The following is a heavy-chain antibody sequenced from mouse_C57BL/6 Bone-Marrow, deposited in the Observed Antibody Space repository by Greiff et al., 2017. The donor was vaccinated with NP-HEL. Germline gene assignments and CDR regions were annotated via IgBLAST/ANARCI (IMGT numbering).Heavy chain of an antibody. D-gene: IGHD2-4*01. Sequence: QVQLQQPGAELVRPGSSVKLSCKASGYTFTSYWMHWVKQRPIQGLEWIGNIDPSDSETHYNQKFKDKATLTVDKSSSTAYMQLSSLTSEDSAVYYCAREGIMTDYYAMDYWGQGTSVTVSS. CDR3: AREGIMTDYYAMDY. CDR2: IDPSDSET. V-gene: IGHV1-52*01. CDR1: GYTFTSYW. J-gene: IGHJ4*01.